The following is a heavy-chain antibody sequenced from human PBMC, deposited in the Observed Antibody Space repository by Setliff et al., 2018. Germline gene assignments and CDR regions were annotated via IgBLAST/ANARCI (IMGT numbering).Heavy chain of an antibody. CDR1: NHSVSSDYY. V-gene: IGHV4-38-2*01. CDR3: ARTLSGYLSYFDS. CDR2: IYHTGKT. D-gene: IGHD5-12*01. Sequence: SETLSLTCVVSNHSVSSDYYWGWVRQSPVKGLEWIGNIYHTGKTYYNPSLKSRVTISIDTSKNYFSLRLTSVTAADTAMYFCARTLSGYLSYFDSWGQGTLVTVS. J-gene: IGHJ4*02.